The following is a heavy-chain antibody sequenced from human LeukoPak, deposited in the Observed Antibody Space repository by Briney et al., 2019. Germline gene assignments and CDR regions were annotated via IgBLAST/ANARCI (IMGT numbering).Heavy chain of an antibody. CDR3: ARSKYSYADDY. D-gene: IGHD5-18*01. CDR1: GFTFSSYG. Sequence: GGSLRLSCAASGFTFSSYGMHWVRQAPGKGREWVAVIWYDGSNKYYADSVKGRFTISRDNSKNTLYLQMNSLRAEDTAVYYCARSKYSYADDYWGQGTLVTVSS. CDR2: IWYDGSNK. J-gene: IGHJ4*02. V-gene: IGHV3-33*01.